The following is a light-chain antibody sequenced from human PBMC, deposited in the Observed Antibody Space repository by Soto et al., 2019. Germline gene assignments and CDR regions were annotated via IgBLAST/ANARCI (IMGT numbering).Light chain of an antibody. Sequence: AIQMTQSPSSLSASVGDRVTITCRASQGIRHYLGWYQQKPGKAPKLLIYAASSLQSGVPSRFSGSGSGTDFTLTISSLQPVDFATYYCLQDYNYPLTFGGGTKVEIK. CDR2: AAS. V-gene: IGKV1-6*01. J-gene: IGKJ4*01. CDR3: LQDYNYPLT. CDR1: QGIRHY.